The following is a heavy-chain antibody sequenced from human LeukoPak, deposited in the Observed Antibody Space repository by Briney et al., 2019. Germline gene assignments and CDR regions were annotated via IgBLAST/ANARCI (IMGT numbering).Heavy chain of an antibody. V-gene: IGHV1-69*01. CDR3: ATPRAAASYNYYYYYMDV. Sequence: VASVKVSCKASGGTFSSHAISWVRQAPGQGLEWMGGIIPIFGTANYAQKFQGRVTTTADESTSTAYMELSSLRSEDTAVYYCATPRAAASYNYYYYYMDVWGKGTTVIVSS. J-gene: IGHJ6*03. CDR1: GGTFSSHA. CDR2: IIPIFGTA. D-gene: IGHD6-13*01.